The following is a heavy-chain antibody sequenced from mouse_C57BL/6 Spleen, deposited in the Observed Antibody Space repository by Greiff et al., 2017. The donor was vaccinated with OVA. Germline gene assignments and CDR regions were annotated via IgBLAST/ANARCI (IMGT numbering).Heavy chain of an antibody. Sequence: VKLVESGAELVRPGASVTLSCKASGYTFTDYEMHWVKQTPVHGLEWIGAIDPETGGTAYNQKFKGKAILTADKSSSTAYMELRSLTSEDSAVYYCTRSYYGSDYWGQGTTLTVSS. J-gene: IGHJ2*01. CDR3: TRSYYGSDY. CDR2: IDPETGGT. V-gene: IGHV1-15*01. CDR1: GYTFTDYE. D-gene: IGHD1-1*01.